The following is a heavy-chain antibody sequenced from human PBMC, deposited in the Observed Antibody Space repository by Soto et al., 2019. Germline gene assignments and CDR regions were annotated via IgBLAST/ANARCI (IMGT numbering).Heavy chain of an antibody. D-gene: IGHD5-12*01. Sequence: QVQLQESGPGLVKPSETLSLTCTVSGGSISSYYWSWIRQPPGKGLEWITYIYYSGSTNYNPSLKSRGTISVGTSKNQSSLKLSSVTAADTAVYYCAKRYSGYDDAFDIWGQGTTVTVSS. CDR2: IYYSGST. J-gene: IGHJ3*02. CDR1: GGSISSYY. CDR3: AKRYSGYDDAFDI. V-gene: IGHV4-59*08.